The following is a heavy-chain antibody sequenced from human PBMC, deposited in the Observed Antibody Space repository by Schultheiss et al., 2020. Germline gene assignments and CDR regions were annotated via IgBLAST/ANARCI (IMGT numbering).Heavy chain of an antibody. Sequence: ASVKVSCKASGGTFSSYTISWVRQAPGQRLEWMGWINAGNGNTKYSQKFQGRVTITRDTSISTAYMELSSLTSDDTAVYYCARDSGSTLTTFGPPGHPWGQGTLVTVSA. CDR2: INAGNGNT. J-gene: IGHJ5*02. D-gene: IGHD4-17*01. V-gene: IGHV1-3*01. CDR3: ARDSGSTLTTFGPPGHP. CDR1: GGTFSSYT.